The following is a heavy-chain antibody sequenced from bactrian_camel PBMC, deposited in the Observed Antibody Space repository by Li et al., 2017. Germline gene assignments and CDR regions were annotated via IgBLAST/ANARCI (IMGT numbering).Heavy chain of an antibody. CDR2: IFTGDNGEGTA. Sequence: VQLVESGGGSVQAGGALGLSCAHPGYTCGSYCMGWFRQVPGHDREGVAAIFTGDNGEGTANYADSVKGRFTISRDARNTVYLRMTNLKPEDTAVYYCAPDGMGTPCSWGQGTQVTVS. CDR1: GYTCGSYC. J-gene: IGHJ4*01. V-gene: IGHV3S53*01. D-gene: IGHD5*01. CDR3: APDGMGTPCS.